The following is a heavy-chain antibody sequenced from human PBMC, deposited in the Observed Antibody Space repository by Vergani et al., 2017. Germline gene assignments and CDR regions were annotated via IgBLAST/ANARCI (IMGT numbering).Heavy chain of an antibody. D-gene: IGHD3-22*01. CDR3: AREYYDSSGYYSPFGY. CDR2: IIPILGIA. Sequence: QVQLVQSGAEVKKPGSSVKVSCKASGGTFSSYTISWVRQAPGQGLEWMGRIIPILGIANYAQKFQGRVTITADKSTSTAYMELSSLRSEDTAVYYCAREYYDSSGYYSPFGYWGQGTLVTVSS. CDR1: GGTFSSYT. V-gene: IGHV1-69*08. J-gene: IGHJ4*02.